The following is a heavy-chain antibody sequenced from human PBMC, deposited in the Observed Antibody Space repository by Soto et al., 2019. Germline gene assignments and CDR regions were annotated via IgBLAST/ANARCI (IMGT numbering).Heavy chain of an antibody. V-gene: IGHV3-21*01. Sequence: EVQLVESGGGLVKPGGSLRLSCAVSGFTFSNYNMNWVRQAPGKGLAWVSAIGRSGGYIYYADSVKGRFTISRDNGKNSLFLQTNRRSAEVTSVYYCAKVGHGRTSHWYVVLWGRGTLVTVSS. J-gene: IGHJ2*01. CDR1: GFTFSNYN. CDR2: IGRSGGYI. CDR3: AKVGHGRTSHWYVVL. D-gene: IGHD3-16*01.